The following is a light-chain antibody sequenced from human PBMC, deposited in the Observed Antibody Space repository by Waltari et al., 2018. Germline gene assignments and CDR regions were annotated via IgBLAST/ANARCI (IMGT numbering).Light chain of an antibody. V-gene: IGKV3-11*01. CDR2: DAS. CDR1: QSVSHY. CDR3: QQRSS. Sequence: EIVLTQSPVTLSLSPGERATLSCRASQSVSHYLAWYQHRPCQAPRLLIYDASNRATGIPARFSGSGSGTDFTLTISSLEPVDFAVYYCQQRSSFGGGTKVEI. J-gene: IGKJ4*01.